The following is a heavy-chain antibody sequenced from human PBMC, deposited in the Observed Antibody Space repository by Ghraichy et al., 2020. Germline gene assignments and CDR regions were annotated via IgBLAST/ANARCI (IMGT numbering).Heavy chain of an antibody. CDR1: SGPMQDYY. CDR3: ARGGKVRSGPLFGSATHYYDS. Sequence: SETLSLTCSVSSGPMQDYYWTWIRQPPGKGLEWIGNIYHSGRTDYNPSLTSRVTISLDTSKKQFSLTVTSVTPVDTAVYFCARGGKVRSGPLFGSATHYYDSWGQGSLVTVSS. J-gene: IGHJ4*02. D-gene: IGHD3-16*01. V-gene: IGHV4-59*01. CDR2: IYHSGRT.